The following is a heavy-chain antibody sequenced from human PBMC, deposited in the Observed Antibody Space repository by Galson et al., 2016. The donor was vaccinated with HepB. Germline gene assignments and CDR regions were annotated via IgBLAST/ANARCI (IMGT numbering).Heavy chain of an antibody. Sequence: SVKVSCKASGYSFTSHGISWVRQAPGQGLEWMGWVSANNGNTNYAQNLQGRVTMTTDTSTNTAYMELRSLRSDDTAVYFCARVNDFWSGYFPPTEDYWGQGTLVTVSS. CDR1: GYSFTSHG. D-gene: IGHD3-3*01. V-gene: IGHV1-18*01. CDR3: ARVNDFWSGYFPPTEDY. CDR2: VSANNGNT. J-gene: IGHJ4*02.